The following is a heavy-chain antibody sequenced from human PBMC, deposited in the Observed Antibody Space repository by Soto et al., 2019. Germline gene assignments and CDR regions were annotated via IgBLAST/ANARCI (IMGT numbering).Heavy chain of an antibody. CDR2: IYYSGST. Sequence: SETLSLTCTVSGGSISSSSYYWGWIRQPPGKGLEWIGSIYYSGSTYYNPSLKSRVTISVDTSKNQFSLKLSSVTAADTAVYYCARLYIWGSYRYFDYWGQGTLVTVSS. V-gene: IGHV4-39*01. D-gene: IGHD3-16*02. CDR1: GGSISSSSYY. J-gene: IGHJ4*02. CDR3: ARLYIWGSYRYFDY.